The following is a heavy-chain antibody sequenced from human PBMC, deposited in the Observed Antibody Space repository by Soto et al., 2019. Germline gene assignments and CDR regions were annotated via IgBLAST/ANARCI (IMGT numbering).Heavy chain of an antibody. CDR3: AADSRPVPNPYYYVMEV. J-gene: IGHJ6*02. CDR1: GFTCTSSA. V-gene: IGHV1-58*01. Sequence: SVKVSCKASGFTCTSSAVQWVRPARVQRLEWIGWLVGGSGNTNYAQKFQERVTITRAHSTSTSSRERRTLRSEDTAVYYCAADSRPVPNPYYYVMEVWGQGTTVTVS. CDR2: LVGGSGNT.